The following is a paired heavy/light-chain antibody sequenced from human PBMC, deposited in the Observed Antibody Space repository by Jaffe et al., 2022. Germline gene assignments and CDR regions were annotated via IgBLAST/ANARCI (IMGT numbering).Light chain of an antibody. V-gene: IGLV2-11*01. Sequence: QSALTQPRSVSGSPGQSVTISCTGTSSDVGGYNYVSWYQQHPGKAPKLMIYDVSKRPSGVPDRFSGSKSGNTASLTISGLQAEDEADYYCCSYAGSYNVVFGGGTKLTVL. CDR1: SSDVGGYNY. CDR2: DVS. CDR3: CSYAGSYNVV. J-gene: IGLJ2*01.
Heavy chain of an antibody. CDR1: GFTFSSYA. J-gene: IGHJ6*03. Sequence: EVQLLESGGGLVQPGGSLRLSCAASGFTFSSYAMSWVRQAPGKGLEWVSAISGSGGSTYYADSVKGRFTISRDNSKNTLYLQMNSLRAEDTAVYYCARADDYGDYYYYYYYMDVWGKGTTVTVSS. CDR2: ISGSGGST. V-gene: IGHV3-23*01. D-gene: IGHD4-17*01. CDR3: ARADDYGDYYYYYYYMDV.